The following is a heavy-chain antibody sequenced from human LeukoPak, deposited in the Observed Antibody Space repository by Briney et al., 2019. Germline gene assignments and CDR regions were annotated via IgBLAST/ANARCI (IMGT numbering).Heavy chain of an antibody. CDR1: GYSIRSGYY. D-gene: IGHD3-10*01. CDR3: ARDRESSPWELLLDY. Sequence: SETLSLTCDVSGYSIRSGYYWAWIRQPPGKGLECIGSRHHTRSTYYNPSLKNRVTMSVDRSNNKFSLQLSSATAADTALYYCARDRESSPWELLLDYWGQGILVTVSS. V-gene: IGHV4-38-2*02. CDR2: RHHTRST. J-gene: IGHJ4*02.